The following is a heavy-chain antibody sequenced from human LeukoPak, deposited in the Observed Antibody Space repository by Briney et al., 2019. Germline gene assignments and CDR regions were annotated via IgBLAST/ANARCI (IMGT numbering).Heavy chain of an antibody. CDR1: GFTFSGYA. V-gene: IGHV3-23*01. Sequence: PGGSLRLSCAASGFTFSGYAMSWVRQAPGKGLEWVSYISGSGGTTSYADSVKGRVTISRDNSKNTLYLQMNSLRAEDTAVYYCAKRDSSASLPRLFDYWGQGTLVTVSS. CDR2: ISGSGGTT. J-gene: IGHJ4*02. CDR3: AKRDSSASLPRLFDY. D-gene: IGHD6-19*01.